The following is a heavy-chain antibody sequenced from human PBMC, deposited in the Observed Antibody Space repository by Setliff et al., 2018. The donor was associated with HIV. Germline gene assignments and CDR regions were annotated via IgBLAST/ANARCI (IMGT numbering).Heavy chain of an antibody. V-gene: IGHV1-18*01. D-gene: IGHD3-22*01. J-gene: IGHJ2*01. Sequence: ASVKVSCKASGYTFTSYGISWVRQAPGQGLEWMGWISAYNGNTNYAQKLQVRVTMTTDTSTSTAYMELRSLRSDDTAVYYCARAYYDISGYYFDLWGRGTLVTVSS. CDR1: GYTFTSYG. CDR3: ARAYYDISGYYFDL. CDR2: ISAYNGNT.